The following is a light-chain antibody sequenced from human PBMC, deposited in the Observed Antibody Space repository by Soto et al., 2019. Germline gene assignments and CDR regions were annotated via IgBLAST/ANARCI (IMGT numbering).Light chain of an antibody. Sequence: EIVMTQSPATLSVSPGQRATLSCRASQSVSSNLAWYPQKPGQAPRLLIYGASSRATGIPAGFSGSGSGTERALTISSLQSEEFAIYYCQQYNNWPYTFGQGTKLEIK. CDR1: QSVSSN. CDR3: QQYNNWPYT. CDR2: GAS. V-gene: IGKV3-15*01. J-gene: IGKJ2*01.